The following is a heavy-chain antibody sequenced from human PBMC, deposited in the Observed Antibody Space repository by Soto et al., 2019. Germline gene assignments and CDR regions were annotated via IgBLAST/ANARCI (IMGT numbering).Heavy chain of an antibody. CDR2: ISYDGSNK. D-gene: IGHD3-3*01. CDR1: GFTFSSFG. V-gene: IGHV3-30*03. CDR3: ATLTSIWSGYPYYFDY. Sequence: GAALRLSCAASGFTFSSFGMHWVRQAPGKGLEWVAVISYDGSNKYYADSVKGRFTISRDNSKNTLYLQMNSLRAEDTAVYYCATLTSIWSGYPYYFDYWGQGT. J-gene: IGHJ4*02.